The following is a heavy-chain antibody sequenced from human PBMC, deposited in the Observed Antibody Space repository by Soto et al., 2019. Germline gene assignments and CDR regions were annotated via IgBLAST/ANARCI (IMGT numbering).Heavy chain of an antibody. V-gene: IGHV1-8*01. Sequence: ASVKVSCKASGYTFSNYDINWVRQASGQGLEWLGWMNPNSGNTGYAQKFQGRVTMTRDTSISTAYMELSSLTSEDTALYYCARSDYGDFRYCGPGTLGTGSS. CDR1: GYTFSNYD. CDR3: ARSDYGDFRY. J-gene: IGHJ4*02. D-gene: IGHD4-17*01. CDR2: MNPNSGNT.